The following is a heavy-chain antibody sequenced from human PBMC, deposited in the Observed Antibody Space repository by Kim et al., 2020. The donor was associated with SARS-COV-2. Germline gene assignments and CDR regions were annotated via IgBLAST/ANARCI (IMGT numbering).Heavy chain of an antibody. V-gene: IGHV3-48*02. CDR1: GFTFSSYT. D-gene: IGHD6-19*01. CDR2: ITPSRGAM. Sequence: GGSLRLSCAASGFTFSSYTMNWVRQSPGKGLEWISCITPSRGAMYYADSVKGRFTISRDDAKNSLFLQMNSLRDEDTAVYYCARVLTSSGWYEDYGGQGPRVTV. J-gene: IGHJ4*02. CDR3: ARVLTSSGWYEDY.